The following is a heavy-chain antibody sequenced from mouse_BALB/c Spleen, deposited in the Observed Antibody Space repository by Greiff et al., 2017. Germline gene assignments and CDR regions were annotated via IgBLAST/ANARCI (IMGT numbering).Heavy chain of an antibody. V-gene: IGHV2-2*02. CDR2: IWSGGST. Sequence: QVQLKQSGPGLVAPSQSLSITCTASGFSLTSYGVSWVRQPPGKGLEWLGVIWSGGSTDYNAAFISRLSISKDNSKDHVSFKMNSLQANDTAIYYCARRGTCYRYDGFAYWGQGTLVTVSA. D-gene: IGHD2-14*01. J-gene: IGHJ3*01. CDR1: GFSLTSYG. CDR3: ARRGTCYRYDGFAY.